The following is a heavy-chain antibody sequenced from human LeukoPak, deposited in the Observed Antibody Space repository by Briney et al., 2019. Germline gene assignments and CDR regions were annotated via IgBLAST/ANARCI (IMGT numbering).Heavy chain of an antibody. CDR1: GYSFTSYW. CDR2: IYPGDSDT. D-gene: IGHD3-16*01. J-gene: IGHJ5*02. Sequence: GESLKISCKGFGYSFTSYWIAWVRQMPGKGLEWMGSIYPGDSDTRYSPSSEGQVTISADKSISTAYLQWSSLKASDTAMYYCATFSVGWFDPWGQGTLVTVSS. V-gene: IGHV5-51*01. CDR3: ATFSVGWFDP.